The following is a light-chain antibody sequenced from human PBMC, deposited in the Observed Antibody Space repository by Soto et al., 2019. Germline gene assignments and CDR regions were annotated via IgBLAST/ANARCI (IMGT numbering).Light chain of an antibody. CDR1: QSVRSDY. Sequence: EIVLTQSPDTLSLSPGQRATLSCRAIQSVRSDYFAWYQQKPGQAPRVIIFGVSTRATGVPDRFSGSGSGTDFTLTISRLEPEDFALYYCQQYGNSPLTFGGGTKVDIK. V-gene: IGKV3-20*01. CDR2: GVS. J-gene: IGKJ4*01. CDR3: QQYGNSPLT.